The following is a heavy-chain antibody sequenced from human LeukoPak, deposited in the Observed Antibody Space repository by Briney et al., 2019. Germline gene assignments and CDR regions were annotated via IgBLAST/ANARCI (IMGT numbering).Heavy chain of an antibody. Sequence: GGSLRLFCAASGFTFSSYAMSWVRQAPGKGLEWVSAISGSGGSTYYADSVKGRFTISRDNSKNTLYLQMNSLRAEHTAVYYCAKDQGGGGYSYGSFDYWGQGTLVTVSS. CDR2: ISGSGGST. CDR1: GFTFSSYA. J-gene: IGHJ4*02. V-gene: IGHV3-23*01. D-gene: IGHD5-18*01. CDR3: AKDQGGGGYSYGSFDY.